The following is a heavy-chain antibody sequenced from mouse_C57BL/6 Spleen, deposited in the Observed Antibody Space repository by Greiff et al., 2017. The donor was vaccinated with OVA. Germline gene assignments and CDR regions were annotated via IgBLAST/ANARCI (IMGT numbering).Heavy chain of an antibody. CDR1: GYAFSSSW. CDR2: IYPGDGDT. V-gene: IGHV1-82*01. Sequence: QVQLQQSGPELVKPGASVKISCKASGYAFSSSWMNWVKQRPGKGLEWIGRIYPGDGDTNYNGKFKGKATLTAEKSSSTAYMQLSSLTSEDSAVYFCASYRGGTTVEDWYFDVWGTGTTVTVSS. J-gene: IGHJ1*03. D-gene: IGHD1-1*01. CDR3: ASYRGGTTVEDWYFDV.